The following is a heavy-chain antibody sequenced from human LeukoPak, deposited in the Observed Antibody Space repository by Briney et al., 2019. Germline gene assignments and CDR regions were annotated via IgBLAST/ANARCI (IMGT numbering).Heavy chain of an antibody. J-gene: IGHJ4*02. D-gene: IGHD6-19*01. CDR3: ARLPRFSSGWYSTYYFDY. Sequence: SQTLSLTCTVSGGSISSGDYYWSWIRQPPGKGLEWIGYIYYSGSTYYNPSLKSRVAISVDTSKNQFSLKLSSVTAADTAVYYCARLPRFSSGWYSTYYFDYWGQGTLVTVSS. CDR2: IYYSGST. CDR1: GGSISSGDYY. V-gene: IGHV4-30-4*01.